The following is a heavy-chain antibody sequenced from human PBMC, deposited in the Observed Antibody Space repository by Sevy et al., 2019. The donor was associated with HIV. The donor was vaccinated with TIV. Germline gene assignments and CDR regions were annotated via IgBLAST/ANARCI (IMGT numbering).Heavy chain of an antibody. Sequence: GSLRLPCAASGFTFSSYWMSWVRQAPGKGLEWVANIKQDGSEKYYVDSVKGRFTISRDNAKNSLYLQMNSLRAEDTAVYYCARADCSSTSCYSYYFDYWGQGTLVTVSS. CDR2: IKQDGSEK. D-gene: IGHD2-2*01. CDR1: GFTFSSYW. V-gene: IGHV3-7*01. CDR3: ARADCSSTSCYSYYFDY. J-gene: IGHJ4*02.